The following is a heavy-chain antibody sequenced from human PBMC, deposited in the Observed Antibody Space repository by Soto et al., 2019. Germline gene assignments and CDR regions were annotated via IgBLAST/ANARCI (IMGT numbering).Heavy chain of an antibody. CDR2: IKQDGSEK. CDR3: ARGQLAGAFDI. J-gene: IGHJ3*02. CDR1: GFTFSSYW. Sequence: GGSLRLSCAASGFTFSSYWMSWVRQAPGKGLEWVANIKQDGSEKYYVDSVKGRFTISRDNAKNSLYLQMNSLRAEDTTVYYCARGQLAGAFDIWGQGTMVTVSS. D-gene: IGHD2-15*01. V-gene: IGHV3-7*01.